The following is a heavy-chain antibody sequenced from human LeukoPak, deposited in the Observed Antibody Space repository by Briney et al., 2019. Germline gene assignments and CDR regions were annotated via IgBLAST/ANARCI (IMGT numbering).Heavy chain of an antibody. CDR2: IYYSGTT. J-gene: IGHJ4*02. CDR3: ASGYFDWLSSPFFDY. V-gene: IGHV4-59*01. D-gene: IGHD3-9*01. CDR1: DGSISNYY. Sequence: SETLSLTCTVSDGSISNYYWSWIRQPPGKGLEWIGYIYYSGTTKYNPSLKSRVTISVDTSKNQLSLKLTSVTAADTAVYYCASGYFDWLSSPFFDYWGQGTLVTVSS.